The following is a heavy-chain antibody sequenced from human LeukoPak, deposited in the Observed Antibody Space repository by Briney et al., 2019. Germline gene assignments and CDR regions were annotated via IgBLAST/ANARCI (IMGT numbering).Heavy chain of an antibody. CDR2: IYSGGST. Sequence: PGGSLRLSCAASGFTVSSNYMSWVRQAPGKGLERVSVIYSGGSTYYADSVEGRFTISRDNSKNTLYLQMNSLRAEDTAVYYCARVDYGDYGFDYWGQGTLVTVSS. CDR1: GFTVSSNY. CDR3: ARVDYGDYGFDY. V-gene: IGHV3-66*01. D-gene: IGHD4-17*01. J-gene: IGHJ4*02.